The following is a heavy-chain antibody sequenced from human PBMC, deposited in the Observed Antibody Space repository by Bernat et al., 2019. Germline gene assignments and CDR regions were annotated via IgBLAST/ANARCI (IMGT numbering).Heavy chain of an antibody. Sequence: QVQLVESGGGVVQPGRSLRLSCAPSGFTFSNYGMHWVRQAPGKGLEWVAVISYDGNNKYYADSVKGRFTISRDNSKNTLYLQMNSLRPEDTAVYYCSKDRGSWSTTNYDYYGMDVWGQGTTVTVSS. CDR1: GFTFSNYG. J-gene: IGHJ6*02. D-gene: IGHD6-13*01. CDR3: SKDRGSWSTTNYDYYGMDV. CDR2: ISYDGNNK. V-gene: IGHV3-30*18.